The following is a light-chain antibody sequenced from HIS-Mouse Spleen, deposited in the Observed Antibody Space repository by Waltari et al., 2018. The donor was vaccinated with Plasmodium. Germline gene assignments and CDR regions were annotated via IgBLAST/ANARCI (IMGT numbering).Light chain of an antibody. Sequence: EIVLTQSPATLSLSPVERATLSCRASQSVSSYLAWYQQKPGQAPTLLISDASNRATGIPARFSGSGSGKDFTLTISRLEPEDFAVYYCQQRSNWPRVLTFGGGTKVEIK. CDR3: QQRSNWPRVLT. CDR1: QSVSSY. J-gene: IGKJ4*01. V-gene: IGKV3-11*01. CDR2: DAS.